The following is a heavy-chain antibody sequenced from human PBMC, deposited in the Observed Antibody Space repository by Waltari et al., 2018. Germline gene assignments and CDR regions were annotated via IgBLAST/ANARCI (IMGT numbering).Heavy chain of an antibody. V-gene: IGHV1-2*02. CDR1: GYTFPGYY. J-gene: IGHJ4*02. CDR3: ARIPSYSSGWYSSSTYYYFDY. D-gene: IGHD6-19*01. Sequence: QVQLVQSGAEVKKPGASVKVSCKASGYTFPGYYMHWVRQAPGQGLEWMGWINPNSGGTNYAQKFQGRVTMTRDTSISTAYMELSRLRSDDTAVYYCARIPSYSSGWYSSSTYYYFDYWGQGTLVTVSS. CDR2: INPNSGGT.